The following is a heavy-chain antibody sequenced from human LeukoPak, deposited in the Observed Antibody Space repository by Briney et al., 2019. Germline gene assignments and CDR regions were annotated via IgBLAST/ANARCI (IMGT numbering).Heavy chain of an antibody. J-gene: IGHJ4*02. D-gene: IGHD1-14*01. V-gene: IGHV1-8*03. Sequence: ASVKVSYKAPGYTFTSYDINWVRQATGQGLEWMGWMNPNSGNTGYAQKFQGRVTITRNTSISTAYMELSSLRSEDTAVYYCARSSSLNRHQIGYWGQGTLVTVSS. CDR1: GYTFTSYD. CDR2: MNPNSGNT. CDR3: ARSSSLNRHQIGY.